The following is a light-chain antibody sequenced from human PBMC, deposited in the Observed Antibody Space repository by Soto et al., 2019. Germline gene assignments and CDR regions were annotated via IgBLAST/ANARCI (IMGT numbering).Light chain of an antibody. CDR1: QAISSH. J-gene: IGKJ1*01. V-gene: IGKV1-13*02. CDR2: KAS. Sequence: AIQLTQSPSSLSASVGDRVTITCRASQAISSHLAWYQQKPGKAPKLLIYKASTLKSGVPSRFSGSGSGTDFTLTISSLQPEDFATYYCQHYNSYSEAFGQGTKVDIK. CDR3: QHYNSYSEA.